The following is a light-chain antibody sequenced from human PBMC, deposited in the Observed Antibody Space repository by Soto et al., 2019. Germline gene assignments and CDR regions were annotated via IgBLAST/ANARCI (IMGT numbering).Light chain of an antibody. CDR3: QQYGSSEWT. J-gene: IGKJ1*01. CDR1: QRVSSSY. V-gene: IGKV3-20*01. Sequence: EIVLTQAPGTLSLSPGERATLSCRASQRVSSSYLAWYQQKPGQAPRLLIYGASSRATGIPDRFSGSGSGTDFTLTISRLEPEDFAVYYCQQYGSSEWTFGQGTKGEIK. CDR2: GAS.